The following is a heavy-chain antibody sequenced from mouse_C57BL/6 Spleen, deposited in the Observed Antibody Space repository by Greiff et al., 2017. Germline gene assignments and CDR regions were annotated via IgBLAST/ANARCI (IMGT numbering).Heavy chain of an antibody. CDR1: GYTFTSYW. D-gene: IGHD2-3*01. CDR3: AYDGYYVGAMDY. CDR2: IYPSDSDT. J-gene: IGHJ4*01. Sequence: QVQLKQPGAELVKPGASVKVSCKASGYTFTSYWMHWVKQRPGQGLEWIGRIYPSDSDTNYNQKFKGKATLTVDKSSSTAYMQLSSLTSEDAAVYYSAYDGYYVGAMDYWGQGGSVAVSS. V-gene: IGHV1-74*01.